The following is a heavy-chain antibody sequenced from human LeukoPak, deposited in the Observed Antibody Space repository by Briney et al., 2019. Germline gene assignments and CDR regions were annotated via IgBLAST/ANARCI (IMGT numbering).Heavy chain of an antibody. CDR1: GGTFSSYA. Sequence: ASVKVSCKASGGTFSSYAISWVRQAPGQGLEWMGGIIPIFGTANYAQKFQGRVTITADESTSTAYMELSSLRSEDPAVYYCARGIRYFDWSKYYFDYWGQGTLVTVSS. V-gene: IGHV1-69*01. CDR3: ARGIRYFDWSKYYFDY. CDR2: IIPIFGTA. J-gene: IGHJ4*02. D-gene: IGHD3-9*01.